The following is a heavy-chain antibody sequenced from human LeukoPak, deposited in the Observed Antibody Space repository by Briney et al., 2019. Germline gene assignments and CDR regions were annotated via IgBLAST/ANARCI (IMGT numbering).Heavy chain of an antibody. CDR3: ARHDGYCSSTSCYNNWFDP. CDR1: GGSISSYY. D-gene: IGHD2-2*02. CDR2: IYTSGST. J-gene: IGHJ5*02. V-gene: IGHV4-4*09. Sequence: PSETLSLTCTVSGGSISSYYWSWIRQPPGKGLEGIGHIYTSGSTNYNPSLKSRVTISVDTSKNQFSLKLSSVTAADTAVYYCARHDGYCSSTSCYNNWFDPWSQGTLVTVSS.